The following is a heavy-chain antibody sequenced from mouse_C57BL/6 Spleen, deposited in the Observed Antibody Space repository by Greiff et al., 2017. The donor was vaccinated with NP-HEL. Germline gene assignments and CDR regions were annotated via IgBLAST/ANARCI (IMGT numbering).Heavy chain of an antibody. J-gene: IGHJ1*03. CDR1: GYTFTSYW. D-gene: IGHD1-3*01. CDR2: INPSSGYT. Sequence: VQLQQSGAELAKPGASVKLSCKASGYTFTSYWMHWVKQRPGQGLEWIGYINPSSGYTKYNQKFKDKAALTADKSSSTAYMQLSSLTYEDSAVYYCARGCKDRYFDVWGTGTTVTVSS. V-gene: IGHV1-7*01. CDR3: ARGCKDRYFDV.